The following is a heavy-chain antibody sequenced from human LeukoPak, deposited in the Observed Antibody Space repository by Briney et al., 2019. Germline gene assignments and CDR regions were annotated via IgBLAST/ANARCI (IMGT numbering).Heavy chain of an antibody. CDR1: GGSFSGYY. Sequence: SETLSLTCAAYGGSFSGYYWSWIRQPPGKRLEWIGEINDSERTTYNPALKRRVSISIDTSKNQFSLKLSSVTAADTAVYYCAGNCSSTSCDSRNWFDPWGQGTLVTVSS. D-gene: IGHD2-2*02. J-gene: IGHJ5*02. V-gene: IGHV4-34*01. CDR3: AGNCSSTSCDSRNWFDP. CDR2: INDSERT.